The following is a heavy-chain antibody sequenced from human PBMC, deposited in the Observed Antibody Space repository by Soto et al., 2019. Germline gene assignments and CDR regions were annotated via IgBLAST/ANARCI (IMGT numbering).Heavy chain of an antibody. CDR1: GYTFTSYG. D-gene: IGHD6-13*01. J-gene: IGHJ4*02. Sequence: ASVKVSCKASGYTFTSYGISWVRQAPGQGLEWMAWINPYNGNTKYAEKFLGRVTVTTDTSTATAYMEVRSMTSDDTAVFYCARVGVGLAAPRVWPYWGQGTPVTVSS. V-gene: IGHV1-18*01. CDR2: INPYNGNT. CDR3: ARVGVGLAAPRVWPY.